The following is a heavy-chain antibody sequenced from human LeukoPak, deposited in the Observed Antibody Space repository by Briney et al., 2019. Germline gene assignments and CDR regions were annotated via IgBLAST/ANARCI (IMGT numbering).Heavy chain of an antibody. CDR3: AREWHDAFDI. CDR2: IKQNGSEK. D-gene: IGHD5-12*01. J-gene: IGHJ3*02. CDR1: GFTFSGYR. Sequence: GGALRLSPAASGFTFSGYRTSTVSETPGKGLEWVANIKQNGSEKYYVDSMKGRFTISRDNAKNPLYLQMNSLGAEDTAVYYCAREWHDAFDIWDQGTMVTVSS. V-gene: IGHV3-7*01.